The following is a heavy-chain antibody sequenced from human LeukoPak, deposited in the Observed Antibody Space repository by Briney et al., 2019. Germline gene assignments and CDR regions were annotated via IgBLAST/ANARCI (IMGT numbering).Heavy chain of an antibody. V-gene: IGHV4-59*01. J-gene: IGHJ3*01. CDR2: IYSGGST. D-gene: IGHD4-23*01. CDR1: GGSISNFF. Sequence: SETLSLTCTVSGGSISNFFWNWVRRPPGKGLEWIGYIYSGGSTYYNPSLKSRLTISLDTSKNQFSLQMSSVTAADTAVYYCARSDYGGNSAAFGAWGQGTMVTVSS. CDR3: ARSDYGGNSAAFGA.